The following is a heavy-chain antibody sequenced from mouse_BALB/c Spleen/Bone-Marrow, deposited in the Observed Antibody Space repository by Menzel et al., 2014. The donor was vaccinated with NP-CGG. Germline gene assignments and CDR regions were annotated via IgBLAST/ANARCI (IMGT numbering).Heavy chain of an antibody. V-gene: IGHV1S22*01. CDR3: TIYAFAY. Sequence: LQQSESELVRPGASVKLSCKASGYTFTSYWVHWVKQRPGQGLEWIGNIYPGSGSPNYDERFKSKATLTVDTSSSTAYMQLSSLTSEDSAVYYCTIYAFAYWGQGTLVTVSA. CDR1: GYTFTSYW. J-gene: IGHJ3*01. CDR2: IYPGSGSP. D-gene: IGHD2-12*01.